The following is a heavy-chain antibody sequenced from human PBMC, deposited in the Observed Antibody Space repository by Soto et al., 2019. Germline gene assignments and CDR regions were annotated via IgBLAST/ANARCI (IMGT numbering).Heavy chain of an antibody. CDR2: IYYSGST. V-gene: IGHV4-61*08. D-gene: IGHD3-10*01. CDR3: ARDPGSGSYYGWFDP. J-gene: IGHJ5*02. CDR1: GGSISSGGYS. Sequence: SETLSLTCAVSGGSISSGGYSWSWIRQPPGKGLEWIGYIYYSGSTNYNPSLKGRVTISVDTSKNQFSLKLSSVTAADTAVYYCARDPGSGSYYGWFDPWGQGTLVTVSS.